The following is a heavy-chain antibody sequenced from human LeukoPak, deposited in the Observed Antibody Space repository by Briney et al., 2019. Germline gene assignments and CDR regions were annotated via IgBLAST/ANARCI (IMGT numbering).Heavy chain of an antibody. CDR1: GYTFTGYY. J-gene: IGHJ4*02. Sequence: ASVKVSCKASGYTFTGYYMHWVRQAPGQGLEWMGWINPNSGGTNYAQKFQGRATMTRDTSISTAYMELSRLRSDDTAVYYCAREEGKYQLLFFDYWGQGTLVTVSS. CDR2: INPNSGGT. CDR3: AREEGKYQLLFFDY. D-gene: IGHD2-2*01. V-gene: IGHV1-2*02.